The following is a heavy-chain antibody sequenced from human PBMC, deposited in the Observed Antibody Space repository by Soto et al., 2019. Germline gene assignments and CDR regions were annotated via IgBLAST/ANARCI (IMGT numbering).Heavy chain of an antibody. CDR3: ARDGSGYDFWSGTYFFDY. D-gene: IGHD3-3*01. CDR2: IYYNGRT. CDR1: GGSISTYY. Sequence: PSETLSLTCTVSGGSISTYYWSWIRQPPGKGLEWIGYIYYNGRTNYNPSLESRVTISLDTSKSQFFLELSSVSAADTAVYYCARDGSGYDFWSGTYFFDYWGAGTLVTV. J-gene: IGHJ4*02. V-gene: IGHV4-59*01.